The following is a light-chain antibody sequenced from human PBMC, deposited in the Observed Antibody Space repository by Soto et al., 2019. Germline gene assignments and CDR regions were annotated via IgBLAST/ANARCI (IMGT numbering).Light chain of an antibody. V-gene: IGKV1-27*01. CDR2: AAS. CDR3: QKYNSAPSIT. J-gene: IGKJ5*01. CDR1: QGISNY. Sequence: DIPMTQSPSSLSASVGDRVTITCRARQGISNYLAWYQQKPGKVPKLLIYAASTLQAGVPSRFSGSGSGTDFTLTISSLQPEDVATYYCQKYNSAPSITFGQGTRLEIK.